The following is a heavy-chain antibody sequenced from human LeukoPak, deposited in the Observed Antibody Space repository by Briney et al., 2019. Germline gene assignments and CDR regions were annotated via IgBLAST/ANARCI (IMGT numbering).Heavy chain of an antibody. CDR2: IYPHDSYT. D-gene: IGHD5-18*01. CDR1: GSIFSSYW. J-gene: IGHJ4*02. V-gene: IGHV5-51*01. CDR3: ATQTDTNFDF. Sequence: GESLKISCKASGSIFSSYWIGWVRQLPGKGLEWMGIIYPHDSYTRYSPSFQGQVTISADKSTGTAYLQWSSLKASDTAMYYCATQTDTNFDFWGQGTLVTVSS.